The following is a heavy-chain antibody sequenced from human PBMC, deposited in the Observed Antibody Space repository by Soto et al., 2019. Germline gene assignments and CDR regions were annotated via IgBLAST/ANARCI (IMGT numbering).Heavy chain of an antibody. CDR1: GYTFTSYA. Sequence: APVKVSCKASGYTFTSYAMHWGRQAPRQKLEWMGWINAGNGNTKYSQKFQGRVTITRDTSASTAYMELSSLRSEDTAVYYCASAVVVPAAMAHDAFDIWGQGTMVTVSS. D-gene: IGHD2-2*01. V-gene: IGHV1-3*01. CDR2: INAGNGNT. CDR3: ASAVVVPAAMAHDAFDI. J-gene: IGHJ3*02.